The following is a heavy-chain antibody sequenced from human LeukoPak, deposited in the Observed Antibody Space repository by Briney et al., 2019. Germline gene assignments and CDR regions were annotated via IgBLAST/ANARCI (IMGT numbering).Heavy chain of an antibody. CDR1: GFTVSSNY. D-gene: IGHD3-3*01. J-gene: IGHJ6*04. Sequence: GGSLTLSCAASGFTVSSNYMSWVRQAPGQGLEWVSDIYNGGSTYYADSVKGRFTISRDNSKNTLYLQMNSLRAEDTAVYYCARERLLFWSGYYTFSLGLDVWGKGTTVTVSS. CDR2: IYNGGST. CDR3: ARERLLFWSGYYTFSLGLDV. V-gene: IGHV3-66*02.